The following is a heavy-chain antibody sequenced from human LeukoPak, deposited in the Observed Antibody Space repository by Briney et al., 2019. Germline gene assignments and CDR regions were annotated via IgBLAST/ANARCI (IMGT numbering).Heavy chain of an antibody. J-gene: IGHJ3*02. V-gene: IGHV3-7*01. D-gene: IGHD2-2*01. CDR3: AIYCSSTSCYPLDAFDI. CDR2: MKQHGSEK. Sequence: GGSLRLSCAASGFTFSSYWMSWVRQAPGKGLEWVASMKQHGSEKYYVDSVKGRFTISRDNAKNSLYLQMNSLRAEDTAVYYCAIYCSSTSCYPLDAFDIWGQGTMVTVSS. CDR1: GFTFSSYW.